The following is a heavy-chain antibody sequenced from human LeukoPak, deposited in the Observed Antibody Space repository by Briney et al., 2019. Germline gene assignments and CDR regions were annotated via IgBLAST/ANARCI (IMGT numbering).Heavy chain of an antibody. D-gene: IGHD5-24*01. CDR3: ARLRDGYNYDY. CDR2: IYYSGST. CDR1: GGSISSSSYY. J-gene: IGHJ4*02. V-gene: IGHV4-39*01. Sequence: SETLSLTRTVSGGSISSSSYYWGWIRQPPGKGLGWIGCIYYSGSTYYNLSLKSRATISVDTSKNQFSLKLSSVTAADTAVYYCARLRDGYNYDYWGQGTLVTVSS.